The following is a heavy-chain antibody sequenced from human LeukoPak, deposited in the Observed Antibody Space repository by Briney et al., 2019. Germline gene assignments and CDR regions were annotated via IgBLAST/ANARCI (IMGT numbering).Heavy chain of an antibody. Sequence: SQTLSLTSPVSGDSISRYFWNCIRQPPGEGREWNGYIESVGKPNYNPSLNSRFPSSVETSKNQFTLKLTSVAATATPCNYVARDGGVGAPVFDYWGQGTLVTVSS. J-gene: IGHJ4*02. D-gene: IGHD2-8*02. CDR2: IESVGKP. CDR1: GDSISRYF. CDR3: ARDGGVGAPVFDY. V-gene: IGHV4-59*01.